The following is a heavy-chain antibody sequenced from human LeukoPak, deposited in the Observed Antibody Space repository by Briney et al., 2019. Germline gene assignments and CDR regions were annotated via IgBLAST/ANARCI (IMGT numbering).Heavy chain of an antibody. V-gene: IGHV1-3*01. CDR1: GYTFTGYA. CDR3: ARAPGCSSGWDFDY. Sequence: GASVKVSCKASGYTFTGYAMHWVRQAPGQRLEWMGWINAGNGNTKYSQKFQGRVTITRDTSASTAYMELSSLRSEDTAVYYCARAPGCSSGWDFDYWGQGTLVTVSS. CDR2: INAGNGNT. D-gene: IGHD6-19*01. J-gene: IGHJ4*02.